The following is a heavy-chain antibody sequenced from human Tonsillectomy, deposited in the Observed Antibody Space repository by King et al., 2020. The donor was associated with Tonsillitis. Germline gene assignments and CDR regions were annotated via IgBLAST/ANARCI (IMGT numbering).Heavy chain of an antibody. V-gene: IGHV4-34*01. CDR3: ASLKEAKIVATIGVSL. CDR1: GGSFSGYY. CDR2: INHSGST. D-gene: IGHD5-12*01. Sequence: VQLQQWGAGLLKPSETLSLTCAVYGGSFSGYYWSWIRQPPGKGLEWIGEINHSGSTNYNTSLKSRVTISVDTSKNQFSLKLSSVTAADTAVYYCASLKEAKIVATIGVSLWGQGTLVTVSS. J-gene: IGHJ4*02.